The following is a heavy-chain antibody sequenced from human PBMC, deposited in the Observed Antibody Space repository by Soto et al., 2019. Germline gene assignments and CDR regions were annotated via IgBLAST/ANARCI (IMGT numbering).Heavy chain of an antibody. D-gene: IGHD3-10*01. V-gene: IGHV5-51*01. CDR2: IYPGDSDT. J-gene: IGHJ6*03. CDR1: GYSFTSYW. CDR3: ARSRHYGSGSLLGYYYMDV. Sequence: GESLKISCKGSGYSFTSYWIGWVRQMPGKGLEWMGIIYPGDSDTRYSPSFQGQVTISADKSISTANLQWSSLKASDTAMYYNARSRHYGSGSLLGYYYMDVWGKGTTVTVSS.